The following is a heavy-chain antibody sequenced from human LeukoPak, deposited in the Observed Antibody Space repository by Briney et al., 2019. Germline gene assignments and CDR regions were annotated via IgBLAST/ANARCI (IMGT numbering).Heavy chain of an antibody. V-gene: IGHV4-38-2*02. Sequence: PSETLSLTCTVSGYSISSGYYWGWIRQPPGKGLEWIGSIYHSGSTYYNPSLKSRVTISVDTSKNQFSLKLSSVTAADTAVYYCARESLVPPSSSWYRGSLYYYYMDVWGKGTTVTVSS. CDR1: GYSISSGYY. D-gene: IGHD6-13*01. CDR2: IYHSGST. CDR3: ARESLVPPSSSWYRGSLYYYYMDV. J-gene: IGHJ6*03.